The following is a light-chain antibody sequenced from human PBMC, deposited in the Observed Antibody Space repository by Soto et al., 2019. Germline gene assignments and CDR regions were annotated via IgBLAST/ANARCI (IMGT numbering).Light chain of an antibody. CDR3: QPYNSYSWT. J-gene: IGKJ1*01. V-gene: IGKV1-5*01. Sequence: DIQMTQSPSTLSASVGDRVTITCRASQSISSWLAWYQQKPGKAPKLLIYDVSSLESGVPSRFSGSGSGTEFTLTISSLQPDDFATYYCQPYNSYSWTFGQGTKVDIK. CDR1: QSISSW. CDR2: DVS.